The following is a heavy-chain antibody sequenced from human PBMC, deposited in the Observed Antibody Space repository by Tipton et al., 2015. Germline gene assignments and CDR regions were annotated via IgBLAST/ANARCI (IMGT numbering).Heavy chain of an antibody. CDR2: IYYSGST. CDR3: AREAIFGVAYWFDP. D-gene: IGHD3-3*01. V-gene: IGHV4-59*01. Sequence: TLSLTCTVSDGSISSYYWSWIRQPPGKGLEWIGYIYYSGSTNYNPSLKSRVTISVDTSNKQISLNLSSVTAADTAVYYCAREAIFGVAYWFDPWGPGTLVTVSS. J-gene: IGHJ5*02. CDR1: DGSISSYY.